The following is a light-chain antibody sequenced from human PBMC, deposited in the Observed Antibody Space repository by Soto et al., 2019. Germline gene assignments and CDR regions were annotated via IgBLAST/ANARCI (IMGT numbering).Light chain of an antibody. Sequence: EVVLTQSPGTLSLSPGERATLSCRASQSVSSNYLAWYQQKPGQAPRLLIYDASSRATGIPDRFSGSGSGTDCTLTIRGLEREDFVVYYCQQYGSSPRPFGQGTKEEIK. CDR2: DAS. J-gene: IGKJ1*01. V-gene: IGKV3-20*01. CDR3: QQYGSSPRP. CDR1: QSVSSNY.